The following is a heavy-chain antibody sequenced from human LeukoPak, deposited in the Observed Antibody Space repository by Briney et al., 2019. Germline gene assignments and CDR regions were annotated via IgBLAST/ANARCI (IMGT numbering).Heavy chain of an antibody. J-gene: IGHJ6*02. CDR1: GYTFTSYA. V-gene: IGHV1-69*04. CDR2: IIPILGIA. D-gene: IGHD3-10*01. Sequence: GASVKVSCKASGYTFTSYAISWVRQAPGQGLEWMGRIIPILGIANYPQKFQGRVTITADKSTSTAYMELSSLRSEDTAVYYCASGFDYYGMDVWGQGTTVTVSS. CDR3: ASGFDYYGMDV.